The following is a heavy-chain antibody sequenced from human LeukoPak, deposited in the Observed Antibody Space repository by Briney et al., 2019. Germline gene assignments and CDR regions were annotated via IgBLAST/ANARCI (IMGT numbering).Heavy chain of an antibody. Sequence: GGSLRLSCAASGFTFSAYTMNWVRQAPGKGLEWVSAISSSGSYIFYADSVKGRFTMSRDNAKNSLYLQMNSLRAEDTAVYYCARDGEYYYDSSGYYAIDYWGQGTLLTVPS. V-gene: IGHV3-21*01. CDR1: GFTFSAYT. CDR3: ARDGEYYYDSSGYYAIDY. D-gene: IGHD3-22*01. J-gene: IGHJ4*02. CDR2: ISSSGSYI.